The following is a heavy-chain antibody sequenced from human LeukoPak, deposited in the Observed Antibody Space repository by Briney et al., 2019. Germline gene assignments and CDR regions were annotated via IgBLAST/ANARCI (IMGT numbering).Heavy chain of an antibody. J-gene: IGHJ3*02. CDR1: GGTFSSYA. CDR3: ARDREEGHIVVADDAFDI. Sequence: ASVTVSCKASGGTFSSYAISWVRQAPGQGLEWMGGIIPIFGTANYAQKFQGRVTITADESTSTAYMELSSLRSEDTAVYYCARDREEGHIVVADDAFDIWGQGTMVTVSS. V-gene: IGHV1-69*13. CDR2: IIPIFGTA. D-gene: IGHD2-21*01.